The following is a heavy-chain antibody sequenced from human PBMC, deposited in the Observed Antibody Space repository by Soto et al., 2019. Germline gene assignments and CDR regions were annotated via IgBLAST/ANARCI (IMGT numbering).Heavy chain of an antibody. J-gene: IGHJ6*02. D-gene: IGHD2-2*02. Sequence: QVQLVQSGAELKKPGSSVKVSCKASGGTFSSYAISWVRQAPGQGLEWMGGIIPIFGTANYAQKFQGRVTITADKSTSTANMELSSLRSEDTAVYYCARGPKRYCSSTSCYTASYYYYGMDVWGQGTTVTVSS. CDR1: GGTFSSYA. V-gene: IGHV1-69*06. CDR2: IIPIFGTA. CDR3: ARGPKRYCSSTSCYTASYYYYGMDV.